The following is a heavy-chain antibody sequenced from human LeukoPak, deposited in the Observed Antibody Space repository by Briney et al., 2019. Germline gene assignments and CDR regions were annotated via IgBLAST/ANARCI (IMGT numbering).Heavy chain of an antibody. Sequence: SETLSLTCTVSGGSISSGDYYWSWIRQPPGKGLEWIGYIYYSGSTYYNPSLKSRVTISVDTSKNQFSLKLSSVTAADTAVYYCARTPSNPRRSDYWGQGTLSPSPQ. CDR2: IYYSGST. V-gene: IGHV4-30-4*08. CDR1: GGSISSGDYY. D-gene: IGHD4-11*01. CDR3: ARTPSNPRRSDY. J-gene: IGHJ4*02.